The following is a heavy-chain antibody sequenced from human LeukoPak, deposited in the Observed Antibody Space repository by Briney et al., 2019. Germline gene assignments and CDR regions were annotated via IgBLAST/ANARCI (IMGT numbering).Heavy chain of an antibody. Sequence: GRSLRLSCAASGFTFSSYAMHWVRQAPGKGLEWVAVISYDGSNKYYADSVKGRFTISRDNSKNTLYLQMNSLRAEETAVYYCARDFYYYDSSGLPGYWGQGTLVTVSS. J-gene: IGHJ4*02. D-gene: IGHD3-22*01. CDR3: ARDFYYYDSSGLPGY. V-gene: IGHV3-30*04. CDR1: GFTFSSYA. CDR2: ISYDGSNK.